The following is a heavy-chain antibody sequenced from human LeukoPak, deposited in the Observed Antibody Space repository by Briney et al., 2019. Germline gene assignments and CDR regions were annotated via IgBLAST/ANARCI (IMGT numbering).Heavy chain of an antibody. V-gene: IGHV3-7*01. D-gene: IGHD5-12*01. CDR1: GFTFGKYW. CDR2: IKLDGSEK. Sequence: GGSLRLSCVASGFTFGKYWMSWVRQAPGKGLEWVANIKLDGSEKNYVDSVKGRFTISRDNTKNSLYLQMNSLRAEDTAVYYCAREMSGYDSHHYYYGIDVWGQGTTVTVSS. CDR3: AREMSGYDSHHYYYGIDV. J-gene: IGHJ6*02.